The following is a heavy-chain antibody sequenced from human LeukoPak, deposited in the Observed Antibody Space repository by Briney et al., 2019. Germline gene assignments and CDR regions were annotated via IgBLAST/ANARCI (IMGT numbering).Heavy chain of an antibody. D-gene: IGHD3-10*01. CDR3: ARVRPKKASYGSGSWPDVFDY. CDR1: GFTFSSYS. Sequence: GGSLRLSCAASGFTFSSYSMNWVRQATGKGLEWVSSISSSSSSYIYYADSVKGRFTISRDNAKNSLYLQMNSLRAEDTAVYYCARVRPKKASYGSGSWPDVFDYWGQGTLFTVSS. V-gene: IGHV3-21*01. J-gene: IGHJ4*02. CDR2: ISSSSSSYI.